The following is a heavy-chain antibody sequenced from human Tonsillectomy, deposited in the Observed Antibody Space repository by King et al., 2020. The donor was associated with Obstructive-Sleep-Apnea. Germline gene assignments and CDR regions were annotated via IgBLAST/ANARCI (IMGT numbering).Heavy chain of an antibody. CDR1: GFSISSYA. CDR3: AKCAGPYASNSRRFFDL. J-gene: IGHJ2*01. Sequence: VQLVESGGGLVQPGGALRLAWVAFGFSISSYAMSWVRQVPGKGLEWVSTIRGIGVSTFYTDSVKGRFTISRDTSKSTLFLQMDSLTAEDTAIYYCAKCAGPYASNSRRFFDLWGRGALVTVSS. D-gene: IGHD3-10*02. CDR2: IRGIGVST. V-gene: IGHV3-23*04.